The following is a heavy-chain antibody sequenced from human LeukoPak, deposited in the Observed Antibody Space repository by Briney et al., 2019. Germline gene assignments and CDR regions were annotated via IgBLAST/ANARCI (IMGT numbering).Heavy chain of an antibody. CDR1: GYTVTGYH. CDR3: AREQWPYAFDI. D-gene: IGHD6-19*01. V-gene: IGHV1-3*03. J-gene: IGHJ3*02. CDR2: INAGNGNT. Sequence: ASVKVSCKASGYTVTGYHMHWVRQAPGQGLEWMGWINAGNGNTKYSQEFQGRVTITRDTSASTAYMELSSLRSEDMAVYYCAREQWPYAFDIWGQGTMVTVSS.